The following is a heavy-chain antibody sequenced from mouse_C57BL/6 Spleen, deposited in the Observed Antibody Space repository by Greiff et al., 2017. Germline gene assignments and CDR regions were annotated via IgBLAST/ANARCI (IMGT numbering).Heavy chain of an antibody. D-gene: IGHD1-1*01. V-gene: IGHV1-26*01. J-gene: IGHJ4*01. CDR3: ARSYYYGSSYHYAMDY. CDR2: INPNNGGT. CDR1: GYTFTDYY. Sequence: EVQLQQSGPELVKPGASVKISCKASGYTFTDYYMNWVKQSHGKSLEWIGDINPNNGGTSYNQKFKGKATLTVDKSSSTAYMELRRLTSEDSAVYYCARSYYYGSSYHYAMDYWGQGTSVTGSS.